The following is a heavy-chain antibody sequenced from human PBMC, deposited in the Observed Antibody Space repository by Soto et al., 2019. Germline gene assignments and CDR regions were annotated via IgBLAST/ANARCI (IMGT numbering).Heavy chain of an antibody. CDR1: GGSFSGYY. CDR3: ARRLDYYGSGSYLAWFPP. J-gene: IGHJ5*02. V-gene: IGHV4-34*01. Sequence: QVQLQQWGAGLLKPSETLSLTCAVYGGSFSGYYWSWIRQPPGKGLEWIGEINHSGSTNYNPSLKSRVTISVDTSKNQFSLKLSSVTAAATAVYYWARRLDYYGSGSYLAWFPPWGQRTLVTVSS. CDR2: INHSGST. D-gene: IGHD3-10*01.